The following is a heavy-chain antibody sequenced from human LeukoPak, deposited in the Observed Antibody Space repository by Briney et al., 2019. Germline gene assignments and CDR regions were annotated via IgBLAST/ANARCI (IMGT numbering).Heavy chain of an antibody. CDR1: GYTFTSYY. CDR3: ARSQGGAYSYGTDY. Sequence: ASVKVSCKASGYTFTSYYMQWVRQAPGQGLEWMGIINPSGGSTSYAQKFQGRVSMTRDTSTSTVCMELSSLRSEDTAVYYCARSQGGAYSYGTDYWGQGTLVTVSS. CDR2: INPSGGST. D-gene: IGHD5-18*01. J-gene: IGHJ4*02. V-gene: IGHV1-46*01.